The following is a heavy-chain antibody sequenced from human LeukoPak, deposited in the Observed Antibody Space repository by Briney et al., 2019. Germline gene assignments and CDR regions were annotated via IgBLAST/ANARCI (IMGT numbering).Heavy chain of an antibody. J-gene: IGHJ3*02. Sequence: SETLSLTCTVSGGSISSSSYYWGWIRQPPGKGLEWIGSIYYSGSTYYNPSLKSRVTISVDTSKNQFSLKLSSVTAADTAVYYCARTVDRSIDDAFDIWGQGTTVTVSS. CDR2: IYYSGST. V-gene: IGHV4-39*07. CDR1: GGSISSSSYY. CDR3: ARTVDRSIDDAFDI. D-gene: IGHD3-10*01.